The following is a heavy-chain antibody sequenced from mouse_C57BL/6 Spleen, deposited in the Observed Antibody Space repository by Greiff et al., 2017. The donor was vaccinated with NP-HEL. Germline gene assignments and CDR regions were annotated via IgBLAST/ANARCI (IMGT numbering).Heavy chain of an antibody. Sequence: VKLVESGAELVRPGTSVKVSCKASGYAFTNYLIEWVKQRPGQGLEWIGVINPGSGGTNYNEKFKGKATLTADKSSSTAYMQLSSLTSEDSAVYFCARSGFITTVVARGGYFDVWGTGTTVTVSS. D-gene: IGHD1-1*01. CDR1: GYAFTNYL. J-gene: IGHJ1*03. V-gene: IGHV1-54*01. CDR3: ARSGFITTVVARGGYFDV. CDR2: INPGSGGT.